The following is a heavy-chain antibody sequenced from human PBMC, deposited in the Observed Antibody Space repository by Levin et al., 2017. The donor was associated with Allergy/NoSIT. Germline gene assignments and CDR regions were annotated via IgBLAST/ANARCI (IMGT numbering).Heavy chain of an antibody. Sequence: GESLKISCAASGFTFSGSAMHWVRQASGKGLEWVGRIRSKANSYATAYAASVKGRFTISRDDSKNTAYLQMNSLKTEDTAVYYCTRPELLWFGEWENDAFDIWGQGTMVTVSS. CDR3: TRPELLWFGEWENDAFDI. J-gene: IGHJ3*02. CDR2: IRSKANSYAT. D-gene: IGHD3-10*01. CDR1: GFTFSGSA. V-gene: IGHV3-73*01.